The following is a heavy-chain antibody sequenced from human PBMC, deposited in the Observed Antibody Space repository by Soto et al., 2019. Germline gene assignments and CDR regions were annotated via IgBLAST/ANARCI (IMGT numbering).Heavy chain of an antibody. V-gene: IGHV3-23*01. CDR2: ISGSGGST. J-gene: IGHJ4*02. CDR3: AKGRKCSGGSCYSGDY. CDR1: GFTFSSYA. D-gene: IGHD2-15*01. Sequence: GGSLRLSCAASGFTFSSYAMSWVRQAPGKGLEWVSAISGSGGSTYYADSVKGRLTISRDNSKNTLYLQMNSLRAEDTAVYYCAKGRKCSGGSCYSGDYWGQGTLVTVSS.